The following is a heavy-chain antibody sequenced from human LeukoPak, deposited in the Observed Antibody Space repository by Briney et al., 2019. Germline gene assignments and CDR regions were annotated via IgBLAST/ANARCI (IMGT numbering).Heavy chain of an antibody. CDR3: TTKVDTAMAYFDY. Sequence: GGSLRLSCAASGFTFSNAWMSWVRQAPGKGLEWVGRIKSKTDGGTTDYAAPVKGRFTISRDDSKNTLYLQMNSLKTEDTAVYYCTTKVDTAMAYFDYWGQGTLVTVSS. CDR1: GFTFSNAW. J-gene: IGHJ4*02. D-gene: IGHD5-18*01. CDR2: IKSKTDGGTT. V-gene: IGHV3-15*01.